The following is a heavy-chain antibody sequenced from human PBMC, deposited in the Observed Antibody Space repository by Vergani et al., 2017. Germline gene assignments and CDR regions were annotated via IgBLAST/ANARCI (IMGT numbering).Heavy chain of an antibody. V-gene: IGHV1-2*02. CDR3: ARDPDIVVVPAAPYYYYYYGMDV. Sequence: QVQLVQSGAEVKKPGASVKVSCKASGYTFTGYYMHWVRQAPGQGLEWMGWINPNSGGTNYAQKFQGRVTMTRDTSISTAYMELSRLRSDDTAVYYCARDPDIVVVPAAPYYYYYYGMDVWGKGTTVTVSS. D-gene: IGHD2-2*01. CDR2: INPNSGGT. J-gene: IGHJ6*04. CDR1: GYTFTGYY.